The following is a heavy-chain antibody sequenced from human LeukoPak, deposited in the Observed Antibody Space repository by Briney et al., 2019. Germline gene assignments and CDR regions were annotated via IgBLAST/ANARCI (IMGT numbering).Heavy chain of an antibody. CDR3: ARAYYYYYYMDV. V-gene: IGHV1-8*01. CDR1: GYTFTSYD. Sequence: GASVKVSCKASGYTFTSYDINWERQATGQGLEWMGWMNPNSGNTGYAQKFQGRVTMTRNTSISTAYMELSSLRSEDTAVYYCARAYYYYYYMDVWGKGTTVTVSS. J-gene: IGHJ6*03. CDR2: MNPNSGNT.